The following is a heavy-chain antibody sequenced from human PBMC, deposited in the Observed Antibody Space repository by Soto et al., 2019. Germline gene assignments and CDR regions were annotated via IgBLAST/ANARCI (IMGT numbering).Heavy chain of an antibody. V-gene: IGHV1-69*13. CDR2: IIPIFGTA. D-gene: IGHD3-3*01. CDR3: AISFWSYGPYWYFDL. Sequence: SVKVSCKASGGTFSSYAISWVRQAPGQGLEWMGGIIPIFGTANYAQKFQGRVTITADESTSTAYMELSSLRSEDTAVYYCAISFWSYGPYWYFDLWGRGTLVTVSS. CDR1: GGTFSSYA. J-gene: IGHJ2*01.